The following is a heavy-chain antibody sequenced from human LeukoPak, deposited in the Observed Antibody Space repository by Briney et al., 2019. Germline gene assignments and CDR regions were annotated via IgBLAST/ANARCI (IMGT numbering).Heavy chain of an antibody. CDR1: GFTFSSYW. J-gene: IGHJ4*02. CDR3: ARVRGDYYLDY. D-gene: IGHD2-21*01. V-gene: IGHV3-7*01. CDR2: IKQAGSEK. Sequence: GGSLRLSCAASGFTFSSYWMNWVRQAPGKGLEWVANIKQAGSEKYYVDSVKGRFTISRDNARNSLHLQMNSLRAEDTAVYYCARVRGDYYLDYWGQGTLVTVSS.